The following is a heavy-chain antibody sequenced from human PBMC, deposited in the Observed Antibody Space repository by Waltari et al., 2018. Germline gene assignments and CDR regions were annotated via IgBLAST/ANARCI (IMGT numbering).Heavy chain of an antibody. CDR3: VGDGLSGYFDL. CDR1: GYHLLTHT. CDR2: LHAGNDYA. V-gene: IGHV1-3*01. J-gene: IGHJ2*01. Sequence: QVQLVQSGAEVKMPGASVKVSCKASGYHLLTHTLHGVRQVPGQRPEWLGLLHAGNDYARSSRIFQGRVSLTRDASSNTAYMFLPGLRSEDTAVYYCVGDGLSGYFDLWRRGTLVTVSS.